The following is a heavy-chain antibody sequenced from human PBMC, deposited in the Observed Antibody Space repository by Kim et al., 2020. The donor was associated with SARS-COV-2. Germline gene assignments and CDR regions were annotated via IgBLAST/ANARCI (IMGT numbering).Heavy chain of an antibody. CDR2: ISSSSYI. V-gene: IGHV3-21*01. J-gene: IGHJ6*03. CDR1: GFTFSSYS. Sequence: GGSLRLSCAASGFTFSSYSMNWVRQAPGKGLEWVSSISSSSYIYYADSVKGRFTISRDNAKNSLYLQMNSLRAEDTAVYYCARIIIGYYYMDVWGKGTTVTVSS. CDR3: ARIIIGYYYMDV.